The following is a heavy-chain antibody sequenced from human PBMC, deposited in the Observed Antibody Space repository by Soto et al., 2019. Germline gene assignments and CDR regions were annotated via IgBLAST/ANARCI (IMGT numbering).Heavy chain of an antibody. CDR3: ATVPNDDFWSVAFDI. Sequence: ASVKVSCKVSGYTLTELSMHWVRQAPGKGLERMGGFDPEDGETIYAQKFQGRVTMTEDTSTDTAYMELSSLRSEDTAVYYCATVPNDDFWSVAFDIWGQGTMVTVSS. CDR1: GYTLTELS. CDR2: FDPEDGET. V-gene: IGHV1-24*01. J-gene: IGHJ3*02. D-gene: IGHD3-3*01.